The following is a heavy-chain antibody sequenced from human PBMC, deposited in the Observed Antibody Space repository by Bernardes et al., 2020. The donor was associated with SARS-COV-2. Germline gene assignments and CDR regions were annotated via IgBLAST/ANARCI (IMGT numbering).Heavy chain of an antibody. D-gene: IGHD1-7*01. CDR3: ARERPDITGTPRD. J-gene: IGHJ4*02. Sequence: ASVKVSCKASGYTFTGFHMHWVRQAPGQGLEWMGRMTPNTGYTKYAQKFQGRVTMTRDTSITTAYMELSRLRSDDTAMYYCARERPDITGTPRDWGQGTLVTVSS. CDR1: GYTFTGFH. V-gene: IGHV1-2*06. CDR2: MTPNTGYT.